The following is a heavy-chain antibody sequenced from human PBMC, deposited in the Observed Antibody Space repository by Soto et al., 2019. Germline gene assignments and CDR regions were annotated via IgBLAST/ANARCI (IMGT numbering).Heavy chain of an antibody. D-gene: IGHD5-18*01. J-gene: IGHJ6*02. CDR2: ISSSSSYI. Sequence: GGSLRLSCAASGFTFSSYSMNWVRQAPGKGLEWVSSISSSSSYIYYADSVKGRFTISRDNAKNSLYLQMNSLRAEDTAVYYCARVFRGYSYGTRDPTVDYHYYGMDVWGQGTTVTVSS. V-gene: IGHV3-21*01. CDR1: GFTFSSYS. CDR3: ARVFRGYSYGTRDPTVDYHYYGMDV.